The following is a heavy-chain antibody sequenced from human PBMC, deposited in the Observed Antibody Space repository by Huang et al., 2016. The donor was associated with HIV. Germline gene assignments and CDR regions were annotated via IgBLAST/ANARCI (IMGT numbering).Heavy chain of an antibody. CDR3: ARQGVGDFVVEPTGLGAFDI. V-gene: IGHV5-51*01. CDR1: GYTFNGYW. CDR2: IYPGDSDT. Sequence: EVQLVQSGAVVKKPGESLKISCKGSGYTFNGYWIGWVRQMPGKGLEWMATIYPGDSDTTSSPSFQGQVNISADKSIGTAYLQWSGLKASDTAMYYCARQGVGDFVVEPTGLGAFDIWGQGTMVTVSS. J-gene: IGHJ3*02. D-gene: IGHD2-2*01.